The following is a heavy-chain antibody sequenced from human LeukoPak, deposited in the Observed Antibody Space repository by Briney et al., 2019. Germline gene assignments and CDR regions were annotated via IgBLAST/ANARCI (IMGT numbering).Heavy chain of an antibody. CDR2: IYSGGST. CDR1: GFTVSSNY. J-gene: IGHJ4*02. V-gene: IGHV3-66*01. D-gene: IGHD3-9*01. CDR3: ARGHDILTGSFDY. Sequence: PGGSLRLSCAASGFTVSSNYMSWVRQAPGKGLEWVSVIYSGGSTYYADSVKGRFTISRDNSKNTLYLQMNSLRAEDTAVYYCARGHDILTGSFDYWGQGTLVTVSS.